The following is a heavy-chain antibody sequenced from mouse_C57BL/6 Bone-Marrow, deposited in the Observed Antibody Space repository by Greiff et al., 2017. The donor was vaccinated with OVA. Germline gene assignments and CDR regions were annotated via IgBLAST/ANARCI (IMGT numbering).Heavy chain of an antibody. D-gene: IGHD2-1*01. CDR2: IYPRSGNT. V-gene: IGHV1-81*01. J-gene: IGHJ4*01. Sequence: VQLQQSGAELARPGASVKLSCKASGYTFTSYGISWVKQRTGQGLEWIGEIYPRSGNTYYNEKFKGKATLTADKSSSTAYMELRSLTSEDSAVYFCAREGDYYGNYNYAMDYWGQGTSVTVSS. CDR1: GYTFTSYG. CDR3: AREGDYYGNYNYAMDY.